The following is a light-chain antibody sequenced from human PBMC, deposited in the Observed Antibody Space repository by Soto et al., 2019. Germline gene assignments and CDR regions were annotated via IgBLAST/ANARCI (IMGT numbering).Light chain of an antibody. CDR2: EVS. CDR3: ISNTSSGLYV. J-gene: IGLJ1*01. V-gene: IGLV2-14*01. CDR1: SSDVGAYNY. Sequence: QSALTQPASVSGSPGQSITISGTGTSSDVGAYNYVSWYQQHPGKAPKVMIFEVSHRPSGVSNRFSGSKSGNTASLTISGLQADDEADYYCISNTSSGLYVFGTWTKLTVL.